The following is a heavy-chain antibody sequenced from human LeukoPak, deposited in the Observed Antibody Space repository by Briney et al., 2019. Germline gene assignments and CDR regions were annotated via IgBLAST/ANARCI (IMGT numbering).Heavy chain of an antibody. CDR2: ISWNSGSI. V-gene: IGHV3-9*01. J-gene: IGHJ4*02. D-gene: IGHD3-9*01. CDR3: AKGLYDILTGYYAFDY. CDR1: GFTFDDYA. Sequence: PGRSLRLSCAASGFTFDDYAMHWVRQAPGKGLEWVSGISWNSGSIGYADSVKGRFTISRDNAKNSLYLQMNSLRAKDTALYYCAKGLYDILTGYYAFDYWGQGTLVTVSS.